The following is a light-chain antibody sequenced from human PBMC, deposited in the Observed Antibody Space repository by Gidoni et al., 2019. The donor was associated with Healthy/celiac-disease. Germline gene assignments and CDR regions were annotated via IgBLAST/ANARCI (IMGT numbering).Light chain of an antibody. Sequence: QSVLTQPPSASGTPGQRVTISCSGSSSNIGSNTANWYQQLPGTAPKRLIYSNDQRPSGVPDRFSGSKSGTSASLAISGLQSEDEADYYCAAWDDSLNGWVFGGGTKLTVL. J-gene: IGLJ3*02. CDR2: SND. CDR1: SSNIGSNT. CDR3: AAWDDSLNGWV. V-gene: IGLV1-44*01.